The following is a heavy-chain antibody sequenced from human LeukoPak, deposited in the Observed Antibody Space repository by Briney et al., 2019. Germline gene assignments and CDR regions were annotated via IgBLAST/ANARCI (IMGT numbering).Heavy chain of an antibody. CDR1: GFTFSSYG. CDR2: IRYDGSNK. D-gene: IGHD1-1*01. Sequence: SGGSLRLSFAASGFTFSSYGMHWVRQAPGKGLEWVAFIRYDGSNKYYADSVKGRFTISRDNSKNTLYLQMNSLRAEDTAVYYCAKDLDDHYYYMDVWGKGTTVTVSS. CDR3: AKDLDDHYYYMDV. J-gene: IGHJ6*03. V-gene: IGHV3-30*02.